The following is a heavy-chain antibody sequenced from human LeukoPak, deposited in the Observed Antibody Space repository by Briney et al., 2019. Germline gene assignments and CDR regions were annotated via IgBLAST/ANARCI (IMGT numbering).Heavy chain of an antibody. V-gene: IGHV3-73*01. D-gene: IGHD3-10*01. CDR2: IRSKANSYAT. Sequence: GGSLRLSCAASGFTFSGSAMHWVRQASGKGLEWVGRIRSKANSYATAYAASVKGRFTISRDDSKNTAYLQMNSLKTEDTAVYYCTSHYYGSGSQYYFDYWGQGTLVTVSS. J-gene: IGHJ4*02. CDR1: GFTFSGSA. CDR3: TSHYYGSGSQYYFDY.